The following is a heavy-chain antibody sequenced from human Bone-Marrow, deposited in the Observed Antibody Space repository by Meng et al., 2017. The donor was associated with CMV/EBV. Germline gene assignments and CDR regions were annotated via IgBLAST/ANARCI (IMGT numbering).Heavy chain of an antibody. CDR1: GGTFSSYA. D-gene: IGHD5-12*01. CDR3: AREVDIGYYFDY. V-gene: IGHV1-69*10. J-gene: IGHJ4*02. CDR2: IIPILGIA. Sequence: SVKVSCKASGGTFSSYAISWVRQAPGQGLEWMGGIIPILGIANYAQKFQGRVTITADKSTSTAYMELSSLRSEDTAVYYCAREVDIGYYFDYWGQGTLVPVSS.